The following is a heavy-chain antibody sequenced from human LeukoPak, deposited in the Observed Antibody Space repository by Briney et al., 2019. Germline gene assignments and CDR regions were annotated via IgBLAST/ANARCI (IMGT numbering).Heavy chain of an antibody. V-gene: IGHV4-59*08. Sequence: SETLSLTCTVSGGSISSYYWCWIRQPPGKGLEWIGYIYYSGSTNYNPSLKSRVTISVDTSKNQFSLKLSSVTAADTAVYYCARHVKQQLVSYYFDYWGQGTLVTVSS. CDR3: ARHVKQQLVSYYFDY. CDR2: IYYSGST. J-gene: IGHJ4*02. CDR1: GGSISSYY. D-gene: IGHD6-13*01.